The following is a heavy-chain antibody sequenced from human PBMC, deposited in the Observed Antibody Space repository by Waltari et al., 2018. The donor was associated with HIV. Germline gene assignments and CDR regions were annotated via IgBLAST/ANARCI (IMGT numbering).Heavy chain of an antibody. CDR3: ARDLGYCSGGDCSSKPFDYYYYGMDV. Sequence: QVRLQESGPGLVKPSETLSLTCTVAGDSISGYYWSGIGQPAGRGVEWMGRIFSTGRTNYNPSLKSRPTMSLDTPQNQFSLRLSSVSAADTAVYYCARDLGYCSGGDCSSKPFDYYYYGMDVWGQGTTVTVSS. J-gene: IGHJ6*02. V-gene: IGHV4-4*07. CDR1: GDSISGYY. CDR2: IFSTGRT. D-gene: IGHD2-15*01.